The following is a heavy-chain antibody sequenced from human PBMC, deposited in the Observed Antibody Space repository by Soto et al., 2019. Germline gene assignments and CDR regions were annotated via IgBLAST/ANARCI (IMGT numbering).Heavy chain of an antibody. CDR1: GYTFSDYA. D-gene: IGHD2-15*01. Sequence: QVPLVQSGGEVKKPGASVKVSCQASGYTFSDYAIIWVRQAPGQGLEWMGWISASTRNTDQAQNFQGRVIMTLDTSTNTAYMELRSLRSDDTAVYYCVRCYCSVGSCYACWHFDLWGRGTLVTVSS. CDR3: VRCYCSVGSCYACWHFDL. V-gene: IGHV1-18*01. J-gene: IGHJ2*01. CDR2: ISASTRNT.